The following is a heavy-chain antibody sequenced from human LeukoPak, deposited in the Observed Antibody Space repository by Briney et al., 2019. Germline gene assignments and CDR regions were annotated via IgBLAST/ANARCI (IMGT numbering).Heavy chain of an antibody. CDR2: IQDDGATT. CDR3: ATQSITLVVVIRPLDY. D-gene: IGHD3-22*01. J-gene: IGHJ4*02. Sequence: PGGSLRLSCAASGLTFSNFPMHWLRQAPGKGLEWVALIQDDGATTNYVDSVRGRFTISRDNSKSTVYLQMNSLKPDDTAVYSCATQSITLVVVIRPLDYWGQGTLVTVSS. V-gene: IGHV3-30*02. CDR1: GLTFSNFP.